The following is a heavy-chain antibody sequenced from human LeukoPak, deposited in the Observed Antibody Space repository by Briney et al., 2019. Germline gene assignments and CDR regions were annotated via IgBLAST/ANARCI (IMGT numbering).Heavy chain of an antibody. CDR2: IIPIFGTA. J-gene: IGHJ4*02. CDR3: ARGSLVAAGTVLGRLGFAGEEE. V-gene: IGHV1-69*01. Sequence: SVKVSCKAFGGTFSSYAISWVRQAPGQGLEWMGGIIPIFGTANYAQKFQGRVTITADESTSTAYMELSSLRSEDTAVYYCARGSLVAAGTVLGRLGFAGEEEWGQGTLVTVSS. D-gene: IGHD6-13*01. CDR1: GGTFSSYA.